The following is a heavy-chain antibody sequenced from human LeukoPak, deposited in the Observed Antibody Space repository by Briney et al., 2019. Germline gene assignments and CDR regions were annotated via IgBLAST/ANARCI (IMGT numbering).Heavy chain of an antibody. V-gene: IGHV4-4*02. CDR2: IYHSGST. J-gene: IGHJ4*02. D-gene: IGHD6-13*01. CDR3: ARVSIAAAGTFDY. CDR1: GGSISSSNW. Sequence: PSGTLSLTCAVSGGSISSSNWWSWVRQPPGKGLEWIGEIYHSGSTNYNPSLKSRVTISVDKSKNQFSLKLSSVTAADTAVYYCARVSIAAAGTFDYWGQGTLVTVSS.